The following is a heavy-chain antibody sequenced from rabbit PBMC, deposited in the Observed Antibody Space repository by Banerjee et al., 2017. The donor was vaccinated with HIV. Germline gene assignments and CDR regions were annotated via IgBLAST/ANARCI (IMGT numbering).Heavy chain of an antibody. CDR1: GFSFSDNCY. CDR3: ARDLSSSGWSDFAL. CDR2: IYTGDK. Sequence: QSLEESGGDLVKPGASVTLTCTASGFSFSDNCYMCWVRQAPGKGPEWIACIYTGDKWYASWVNGRFTITRSTSLNRVTLQMTSLTAADTATYFCARDLSSSGWSDFALWGQGTLVTVS. D-gene: IGHD4-1*01. J-gene: IGHJ3*01. V-gene: IGHV1S43*01.